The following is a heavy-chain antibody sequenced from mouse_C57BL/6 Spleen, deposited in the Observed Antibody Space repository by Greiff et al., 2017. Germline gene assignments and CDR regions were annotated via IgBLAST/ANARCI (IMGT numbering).Heavy chain of an antibody. J-gene: IGHJ2*01. V-gene: IGHV1-82*01. CDR2: IYPGDGDT. CDR1: GYAFSSSW. D-gene: IGHD2-1*01. CDR3: ASNYPFDY. Sequence: QVQLQQSGPELVKPGASVKISCKASGYAFSSSWMNWVKQRPGKGLEGIGRIYPGDGDTNYNGKFKGKATLTADKSSSTAYMQLSSLTSEDSAVYFCASNYPFDYWGQGTTLTVSS.